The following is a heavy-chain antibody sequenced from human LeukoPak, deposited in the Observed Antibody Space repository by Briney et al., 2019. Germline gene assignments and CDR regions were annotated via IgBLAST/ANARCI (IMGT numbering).Heavy chain of an antibody. CDR2: FYTSGTT. CDR1: GGSFTSDY. J-gene: IGHJ4*02. Sequence: SETLSLTCTVSGGSFTSDYWSWIRQPAGKGLEWIGRFYTSGTTNYNPSLKSRVTMSADTSKNQFSLKLRSVTAADTAVYYCARCRHGNCDYFDYWGREPWSPSPQ. V-gene: IGHV4-4*07. D-gene: IGHD1-7*01. CDR3: ARCRHGNCDYFDY.